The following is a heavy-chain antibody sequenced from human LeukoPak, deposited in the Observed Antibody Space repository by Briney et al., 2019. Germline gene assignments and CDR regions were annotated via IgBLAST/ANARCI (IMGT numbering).Heavy chain of an antibody. CDR1: GFTFTEYY. D-gene: IGHD2-2*02. CDR3: ARSIPATAIPDDPNFDY. V-gene: IGHV3-11*01. J-gene: IGHJ4*02. CDR2: ISNSGRTI. Sequence: GGSLRLSCAASGFTFTEYYMNWIRQAPGRGLEWISYISNSGRTIDYADSVKGRFTISRDNAKKSLYLQMNSLRVEDTAVYYCARSIPATAIPDDPNFDYWGQGTLVTVSS.